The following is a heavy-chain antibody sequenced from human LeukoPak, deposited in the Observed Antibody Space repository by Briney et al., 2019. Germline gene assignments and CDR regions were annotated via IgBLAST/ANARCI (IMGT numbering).Heavy chain of an antibody. V-gene: IGHV3-23*01. CDR2: ISNSGDST. D-gene: IGHD6-6*01. Sequence: PGGSLRLSCAASGFIFSSHAMSWVRQAPGKGREGVSAISNSGDSTYYADSVKGRFTISRDNSKNTLYLQMNSLRAEDTAVYYCARNSIAARPLDYWGQGTLVTVSS. CDR1: GFIFSSHA. J-gene: IGHJ4*02. CDR3: ARNSIAARPLDY.